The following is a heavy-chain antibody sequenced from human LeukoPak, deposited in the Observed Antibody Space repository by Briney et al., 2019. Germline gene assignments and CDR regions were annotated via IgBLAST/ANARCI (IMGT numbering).Heavy chain of an antibody. CDR2: MYHSGST. V-gene: IGHV4-38-2*02. D-gene: IGHD3-3*01. CDR1: GYSISSGYY. J-gene: IGHJ5*02. Sequence: SETLSLTCTVSGYSISSGYYWGWIRPPPGKGLEWIGIMYHSGSTYYNPSLMSRVTISVDTSKNQFSLKLNSVTAADTAVYYCARDGRIRFPVTNWFDPWGQGTLVTVSS. CDR3: ARDGRIRFPVTNWFDP.